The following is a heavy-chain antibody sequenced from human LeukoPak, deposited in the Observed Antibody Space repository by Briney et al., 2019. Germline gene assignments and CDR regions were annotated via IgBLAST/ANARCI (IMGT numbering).Heavy chain of an antibody. Sequence: PGGSLRLSCAASGFTFSSYGMSWVRQAPGKGLEWVSAISGSGGSTYYADSVKGRFTISRDNSKNTLYLQMNSLRAEDTAVYYCAKDRDYYDSSGYYGYWGQGTLVTVSS. CDR1: GFTFSSYG. J-gene: IGHJ4*02. D-gene: IGHD3-22*01. V-gene: IGHV3-23*01. CDR3: AKDRDYYDSSGYYGY. CDR2: ISGSGGST.